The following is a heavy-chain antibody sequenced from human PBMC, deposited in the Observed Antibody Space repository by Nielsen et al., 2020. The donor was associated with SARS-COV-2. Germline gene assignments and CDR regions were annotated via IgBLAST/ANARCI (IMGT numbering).Heavy chain of an antibody. V-gene: IGHV3-30-3*01. Sequence: WIRQPPGKGLEWVAVISYDGSNKYYADSVKGRFTISRDNSKNTLYLQMNSLRAEDTAVYYCAREGKDIVVVPAAHGMDVWGQGTTATVSS. CDR2: ISYDGSNK. CDR3: AREGKDIVVVPAAHGMDV. J-gene: IGHJ6*02. D-gene: IGHD2-2*01.